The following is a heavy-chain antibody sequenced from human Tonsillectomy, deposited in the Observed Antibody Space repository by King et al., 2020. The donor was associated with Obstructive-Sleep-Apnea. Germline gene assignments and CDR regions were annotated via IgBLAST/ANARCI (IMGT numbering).Heavy chain of an antibody. D-gene: IGHD3-9*01. Sequence: VQLQQWGAGLLKPSETLSLTCAVYGGSFSGYYWSGIRQPPGKGLEWIGEINHSGSTNYNPALKSRFTISVDTSKNRFSLKLSSVTAADTAVYYCARVGVILTGSFYYYYYGMDVWGQGTTVTVSS. J-gene: IGHJ6*02. CDR2: INHSGST. CDR3: ARVGVILTGSFYYYYYGMDV. CDR1: GGSFSGYY. V-gene: IGHV4-34*01.